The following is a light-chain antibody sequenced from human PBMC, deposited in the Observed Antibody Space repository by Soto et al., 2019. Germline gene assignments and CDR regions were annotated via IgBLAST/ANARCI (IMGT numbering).Light chain of an antibody. CDR1: RSDVVGYNN. CDR2: EVS. Sequence: NQPASVSGSPGRSITISCTGTRSDVVGYNNVSWYQQHPGKAPKLMIYEVSNRPSGVSNRFSGSKSGNTASLTISGLQAEDEADYYCSSYTSSSTLNYVFGTGTKVTVL. J-gene: IGLJ1*01. V-gene: IGLV2-14*01. CDR3: SSYTSSSTLNYV.